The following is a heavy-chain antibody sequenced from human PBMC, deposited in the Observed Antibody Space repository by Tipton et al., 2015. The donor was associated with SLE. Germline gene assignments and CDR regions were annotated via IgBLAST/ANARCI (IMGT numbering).Heavy chain of an antibody. CDR1: GGSINNYY. J-gene: IGHJ4*01. D-gene: IGHD4-17*01. V-gene: IGHV4-59*01. CDR3: ARDPNCGDPGTFDY. CDR2: ISYSGST. Sequence: TLSLTCTVSGGSINNYYWTWIRQPPGKGLEWIGYISYSGSTNYNPSLKSRLTISVDTSKNQFSLRLNSVTAADTAVYYCARDPNCGDPGTFDYWGHGTLVTVSS.